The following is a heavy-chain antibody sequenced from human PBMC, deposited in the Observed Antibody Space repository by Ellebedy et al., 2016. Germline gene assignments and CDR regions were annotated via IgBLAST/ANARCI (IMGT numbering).Heavy chain of an antibody. D-gene: IGHD6-13*01. CDR1: GGSISSYY. J-gene: IGHJ4*02. CDR3: ARSGYSSSWYQGLVDY. V-gene: IGHV4-59*01. Sequence: SETLSLTXTVSGGSISSYYWSWIRQPPGKGLEWIGYIYYSGSTNYNPSLKSRVTISVDTSKNQFSLKLSSVTAADTAVYYCARSGYSSSWYQGLVDYWGQGTLVTVSS. CDR2: IYYSGST.